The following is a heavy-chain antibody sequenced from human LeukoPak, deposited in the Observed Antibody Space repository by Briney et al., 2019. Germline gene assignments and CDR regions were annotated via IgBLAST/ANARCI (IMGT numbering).Heavy chain of an antibody. D-gene: IGHD2-15*01. J-gene: IGHJ5*02. CDR3: ARERGYCSGGSCYWFDP. CDR1: GFTFSSYA. Sequence: GALRLSCAASGFTFSSYAMHWVRQAPGKGLEWVAVISYDGSNKYYADSVKGRFTISRDNSKNTLYLQMNSLRAEDTAVYYCARERGYCSGGSCYWFDPWGQGTLVTVSS. V-gene: IGHV3-30*04. CDR2: ISYDGSNK.